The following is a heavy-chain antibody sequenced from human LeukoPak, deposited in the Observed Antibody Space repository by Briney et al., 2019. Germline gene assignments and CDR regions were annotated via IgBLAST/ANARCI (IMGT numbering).Heavy chain of an antibody. CDR1: GYSFISYW. CDR2: IYPGDSDT. V-gene: IGHV5-51*01. Sequence: GESLKISCKGSGYSFISYWIGWVRQMPGKGLEWMGIIYPGDSDTRYSPSFQGQVTISADKSINTAYLQWSSLKASDTAIYYCVRRVVGATSLDIWGQGTMVTVSS. CDR3: VRRVVGATSLDI. D-gene: IGHD1-26*01. J-gene: IGHJ3*02.